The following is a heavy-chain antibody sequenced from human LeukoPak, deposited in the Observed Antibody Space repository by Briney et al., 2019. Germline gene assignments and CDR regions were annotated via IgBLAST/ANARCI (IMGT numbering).Heavy chain of an antibody. CDR3: ARLSDYDSSGYLYSRLDS. CDR1: GGSISSSSHY. CDR2: MYYSGGT. Sequence: SETLSLTCTVSGGSISSSSHYWGWIRQPPGKGLEWIGSMYYSGGTYYNPSLKSRVTISIETSKNQFSLKLNSVTAADTAVYYCARLSDYDSSGYLYSRLDSWGQGTLVTVSS. J-gene: IGHJ5*01. V-gene: IGHV4-39*01. D-gene: IGHD3-22*01.